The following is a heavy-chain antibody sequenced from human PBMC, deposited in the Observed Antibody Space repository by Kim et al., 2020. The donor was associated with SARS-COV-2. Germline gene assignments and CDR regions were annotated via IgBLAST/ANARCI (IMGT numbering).Heavy chain of an antibody. Sequence: SETLSLTCTVSGGSISSYYWSWIRQPPGKGLEWIGYIYYSGSTNYNPSLKSRVTISVDTSKNQFSLKLSSVTAADTAVYYCARVNSGYDTAYYYGMDVWGQGTTVTVSS. D-gene: IGHD5-12*01. J-gene: IGHJ6*02. V-gene: IGHV4-59*01. CDR2: IYYSGST. CDR3: ARVNSGYDTAYYYGMDV. CDR1: GGSISSYY.